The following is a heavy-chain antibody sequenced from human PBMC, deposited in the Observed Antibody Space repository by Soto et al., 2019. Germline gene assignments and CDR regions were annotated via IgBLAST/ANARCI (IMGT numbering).Heavy chain of an antibody. V-gene: IGHV3-9*01. CDR1: GFTFDDYA. Sequence: EVQLVESGGGLVQPGRSLRLSCAASGFTFDDYAMHWFRQAPGKGLEWVSGISWNSGSIGYADSVKGRFTISRDNAKNSLYLQMNSLRAEDTALYYCAKGGEEYSSSREGVDYWGQGTLVTVSS. J-gene: IGHJ4*02. D-gene: IGHD6-6*01. CDR3: AKGGEEYSSSREGVDY. CDR2: ISWNSGSI.